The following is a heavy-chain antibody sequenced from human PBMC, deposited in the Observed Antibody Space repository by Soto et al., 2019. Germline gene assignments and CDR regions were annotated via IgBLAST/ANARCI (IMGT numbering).Heavy chain of an antibody. CDR1: GGSISSYY. J-gene: IGHJ4*02. CDR2: IYYSGST. D-gene: IGHD3-9*01. V-gene: IGHV4-59*12. Sequence: SETLSLTCTVSGGSISSYYWSWIRQPPGKGLEWIGYIYYSGSTNYNPSLKSRVTISVDTSKNQFSLKLSSVTAADTAVYYCARETSDILTGYYVGFDYWGQGTLVTVSS. CDR3: ARETSDILTGYYVGFDY.